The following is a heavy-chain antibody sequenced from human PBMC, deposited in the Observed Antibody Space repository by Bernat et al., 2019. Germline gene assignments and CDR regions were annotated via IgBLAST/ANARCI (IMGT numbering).Heavy chain of an antibody. CDR1: GFTFSSYG. CDR2: IWYDGSNK. J-gene: IGHJ4*02. Sequence: QVQLVESGGGVVQPGRSLRLSCAASGFTFSSYGMHWVRQAPGKGLEWVAVIWYDGSNKYYADSVKGRFTISRDNSKNTLYLQMNSLRAEDTAVYYCEVGPGRTWGSMGAAGTHDLDYWGQGTLVTVSS. CDR3: EVGPGRTWGSMGAAGTHDLDY. V-gene: IGHV3-33*01. D-gene: IGHD6-13*01.